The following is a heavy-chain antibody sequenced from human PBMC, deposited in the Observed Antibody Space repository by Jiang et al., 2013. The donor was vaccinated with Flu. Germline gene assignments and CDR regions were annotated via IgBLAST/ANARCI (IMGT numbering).Heavy chain of an antibody. CDR2: INTNAGGT. CDR3: TRGGHTYYLDSGSYFGGDS. D-gene: IGHD3-10*01. Sequence: VQLVESGPELKEPGASVKLSCKASGYDFTAYYIYWVRQIPGQGLEWMGWINTNAGGTVYAQNFQGRVTMTRDTSLSTAYMELGSLRHDDTAVYYCTRGGHTYYLDSGSYFGGDSWGHGTLVAVSS. V-gene: IGHV1-2*02. J-gene: IGHJ5*01. CDR1: GYDFTAYY.